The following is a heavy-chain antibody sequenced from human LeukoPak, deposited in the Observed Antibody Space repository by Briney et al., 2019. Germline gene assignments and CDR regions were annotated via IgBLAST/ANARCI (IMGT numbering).Heavy chain of an antibody. D-gene: IGHD3-22*01. CDR2: ISYDASNK. V-gene: IGHV3-30-3*01. J-gene: IGHJ4*02. CDR3: TRRNYDSSGFSDY. CDR1: GFTFSSYA. Sequence: PGGSLRLSCAASGFTFSSYAMHWVRQAPGKGLEWVAVISYDASNKYYADSVKGRFTISRDNSKNTAYLQMNSLKTEDTAVYYCTRRNYDSSGFSDYWGQGTLVTVSS.